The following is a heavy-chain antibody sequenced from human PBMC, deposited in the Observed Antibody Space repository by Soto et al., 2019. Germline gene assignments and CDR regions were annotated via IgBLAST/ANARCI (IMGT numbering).Heavy chain of an antibody. J-gene: IGHJ3*02. Sequence: QVQLVESGGGVVQPGRSLRLSCAASGFTFSSYGMHWVRQAPGKGLEWVAVIWYDGSNKYYADSVKGRFTISRDNSKNTLYLQMNSLRAEDTAVYYCARPREGPESDYDILTGYYPAWGGAFDIWGQGTMVTVSS. CDR3: ARPREGPESDYDILTGYYPAWGGAFDI. D-gene: IGHD3-9*01. CDR1: GFTFSSYG. CDR2: IWYDGSNK. V-gene: IGHV3-33*01.